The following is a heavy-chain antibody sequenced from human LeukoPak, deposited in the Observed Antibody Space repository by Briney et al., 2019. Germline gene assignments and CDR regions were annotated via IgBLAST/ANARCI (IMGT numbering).Heavy chain of an antibody. CDR2: IYYSGST. CDR1: GGSISSYY. D-gene: IGHD5-18*01. J-gene: IGHJ3*02. Sequence: SETLSLTCTVSGGSISSYYWSWIRQPPGKGLEWIGYIYYSGSTNYNPSLKSRVTISVDTSKNQFSLKLSSVTAADTAVYYCARAGIQLWPHDAFDIWGQGTMVTVSS. V-gene: IGHV4-59*01. CDR3: ARAGIQLWPHDAFDI.